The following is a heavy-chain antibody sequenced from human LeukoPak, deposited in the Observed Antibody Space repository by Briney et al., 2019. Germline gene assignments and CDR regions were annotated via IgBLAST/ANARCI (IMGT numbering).Heavy chain of an antibody. D-gene: IGHD3-22*01. CDR2: IYTSGST. CDR1: GGSISSYY. J-gene: IGHJ3*02. V-gene: IGHV4-4*07. CDR3: ARVGFGYYDSSGYSAFDI. Sequence: NPSETLSLTCTVSGGSISSYYWSWIRQPAGKGLEWIGRIYTSGSTNYNPSLKSRVTMSVDTSKNQFSLKLSSVTAADTAVYYCARVGFGYYDSSGYSAFDIWGQGTMVTVSS.